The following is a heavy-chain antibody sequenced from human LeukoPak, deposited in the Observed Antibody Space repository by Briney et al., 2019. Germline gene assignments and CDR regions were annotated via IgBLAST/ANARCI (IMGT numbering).Heavy chain of an antibody. J-gene: IGHJ6*02. V-gene: IGHV3-53*01. D-gene: IGHD4-17*01. CDR2: IYNGDST. CDR3: ARDSYGVIYYYGMDV. CDR1: GFTFSSYA. Sequence: PGGSLRLSCVASGFTFSSYAMSWVRQAPGKGLEWVSLIYNGDSTSYADSVKGRFTISRDNSRNTLYLQMNSLRAEDTAVYYCARDSYGVIYYYGMDVWGQGTTVTVSS.